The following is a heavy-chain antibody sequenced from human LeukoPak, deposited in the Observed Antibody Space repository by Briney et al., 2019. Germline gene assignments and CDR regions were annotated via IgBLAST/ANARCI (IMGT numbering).Heavy chain of an antibody. J-gene: IGHJ4*02. Sequence: GGSLRLSCAASGFTFSSYWMNWARQAPGKGLEWVASINHNGNVNYYVDSVKGRFTISRDNAKNSLYLQMSNLRAEDTAVYYSAKGRQPYYFDYWGQGTLVTVSS. V-gene: IGHV3-7*03. CDR1: GFTFSSYW. CDR3: AKGRQPYYFDY. CDR2: INHNGNVN.